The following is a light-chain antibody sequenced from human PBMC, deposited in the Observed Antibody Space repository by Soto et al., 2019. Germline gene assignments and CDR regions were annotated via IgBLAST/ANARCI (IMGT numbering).Light chain of an antibody. V-gene: IGLV2-14*01. Sequence: QSALTQPASVSGSPGQSITISCTGTSSDVGGYNYVSWYQQHPGKAPKLMIYDVSNRPSGVSNRFSGSKSGNTASLTISGXXXXXXXXYXYSSYTSSSTRVFGGGTKLTVL. CDR3: SSYTSSSTRV. CDR1: SSDVGGYNY. J-gene: IGLJ2*01. CDR2: DVS.